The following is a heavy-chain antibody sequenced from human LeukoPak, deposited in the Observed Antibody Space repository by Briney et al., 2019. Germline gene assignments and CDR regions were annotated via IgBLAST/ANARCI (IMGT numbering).Heavy chain of an antibody. CDR1: GYTFTNDW. J-gene: IGHJ4*02. V-gene: IGHV5-51*01. Sequence: GESLKISCKGSGYTFTNDWIGWVRQMPGKGLEWMGIIFPGDSDTRYSPSFQGQVTISADKSKSTAYLQWSSLKASDTAMYYCARQRPYYYGSGSHYKGLIDYWGQGTLVTVSS. CDR2: IFPGDSDT. CDR3: ARQRPYYYGSGSHYKGLIDY. D-gene: IGHD3-10*01.